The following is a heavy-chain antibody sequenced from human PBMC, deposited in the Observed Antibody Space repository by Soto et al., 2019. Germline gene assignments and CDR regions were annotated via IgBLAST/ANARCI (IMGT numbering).Heavy chain of an antibody. Sequence: SETLSLTCAVYGGSFSGYYWSWIRQPPGKGLEWIGEINHSGSTNYNPSLKSRVTISVDTSKNQFSLKLSSVTAADTAVYYCARDGDYYDSSGYYWRYFDYWGQGTLVTVS. CDR2: INHSGST. CDR1: GGSFSGYY. D-gene: IGHD3-22*01. V-gene: IGHV4-34*01. J-gene: IGHJ4*02. CDR3: ARDGDYYDSSGYYWRYFDY.